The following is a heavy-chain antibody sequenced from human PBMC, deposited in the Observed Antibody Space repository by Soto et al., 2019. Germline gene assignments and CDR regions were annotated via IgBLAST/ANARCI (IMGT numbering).Heavy chain of an antibody. D-gene: IGHD3-22*01. Sequence: QVQLVQSGAEVKKPGSSVKVSCKASGGTFSSYAISWVRQAPGQGLEWMGGIIPIFGTANYAQKFQGRVTITADDSTSTAYMELSSLRSEDTAVYYCARATNYYDSSGYYYVGYYYGMDVWGQGTTVTVSS. J-gene: IGHJ6*02. CDR2: IIPIFGTA. CDR3: ARATNYYDSSGYYYVGYYYGMDV. CDR1: GGTFSSYA. V-gene: IGHV1-69*01.